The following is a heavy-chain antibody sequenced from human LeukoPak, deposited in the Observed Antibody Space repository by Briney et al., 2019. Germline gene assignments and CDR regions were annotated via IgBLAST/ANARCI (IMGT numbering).Heavy chain of an antibody. CDR3: SGQYSSSSVVDY. V-gene: IGHV3-43*01. D-gene: IGHD6-6*01. CDR1: GLSIGDNS. Sequence: GGSLRLSCAASGLSIGDNSMHWVRQAPGKGLEWVSLISWDESTTYYSDSVKGRFTVSRDNAKKSLYLQMNSLRAEDTAIYYCSGQYSSSSVVDYWGQGTLVTVSS. CDR2: ISWDESTT. J-gene: IGHJ4*02.